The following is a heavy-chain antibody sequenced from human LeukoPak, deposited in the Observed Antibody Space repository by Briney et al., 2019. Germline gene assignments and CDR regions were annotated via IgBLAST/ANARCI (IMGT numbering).Heavy chain of an antibody. CDR3: ARDPDGYYDSSGNYYFGAFDI. V-gene: IGHV1-18*01. J-gene: IGHJ3*02. D-gene: IGHD3-22*01. CDR1: GYTFTSYG. CDR2: ISAYNGNT. Sequence: ASVKVSCKASGYTFTSYGISWVRQAPGQGLEWMGWISAYNGNTNYAQKLQGRVTMTTDTSTSTAYMELRSLRSDDTAVYYCARDPDGYYDSSGNYYFGAFDIWGQGTMVTVSS.